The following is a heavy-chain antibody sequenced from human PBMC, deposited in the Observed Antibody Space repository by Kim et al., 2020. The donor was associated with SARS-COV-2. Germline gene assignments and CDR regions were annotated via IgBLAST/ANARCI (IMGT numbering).Heavy chain of an antibody. D-gene: IGHD4-17*01. Sequence: SAYPVKDRIPISGNNSKNTRYLQMNSLRAEDQAVYYCAKSTVTTHDAFDIWGQGTMVTVSS. CDR3: AKSTVTTHDAFDI. V-gene: IGHV3-33*06. J-gene: IGHJ3*02.